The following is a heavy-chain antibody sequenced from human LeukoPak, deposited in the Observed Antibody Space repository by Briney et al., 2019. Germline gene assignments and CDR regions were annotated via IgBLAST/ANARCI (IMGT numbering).Heavy chain of an antibody. CDR2: IIPIFGTA. V-gene: IGHV1-69*01. J-gene: IGHJ5*02. Sequence: GASVKVSCKASGGTFSSYAISWVRQAPGQGLEWMGGIIPIFGTANYAQKFQGRVTITADESTSTAYMELSSLRSEDTAVYYCARLGSGSYWEHNWFDPWCQGTLVTVSS. CDR1: GGTFSSYA. D-gene: IGHD3-10*01. CDR3: ARLGSGSYWEHNWFDP.